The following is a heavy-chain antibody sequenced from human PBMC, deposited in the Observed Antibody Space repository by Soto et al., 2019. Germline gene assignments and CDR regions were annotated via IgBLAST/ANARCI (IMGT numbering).Heavy chain of an antibody. Sequence: GGSLRLSCAASGFTFSSYSMNWVRQAPGKGLEWVSYISSSSSTIYYADSVKGRFTISRDNAKNSLYLQMNSLRDEDTAVYYCARERYSYGNTIYYYYGMDVWGQGTTVTVSS. CDR3: ARERYSYGNTIYYYYGMDV. J-gene: IGHJ6*02. D-gene: IGHD5-18*01. V-gene: IGHV3-48*02. CDR1: GFTFSSYS. CDR2: ISSSSSTI.